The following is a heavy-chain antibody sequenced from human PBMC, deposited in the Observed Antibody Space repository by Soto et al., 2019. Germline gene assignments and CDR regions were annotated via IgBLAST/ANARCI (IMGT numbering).Heavy chain of an antibody. CDR3: AHHSSSQLPPPYYYYYGMDV. J-gene: IGHJ6*02. V-gene: IGHV2-5*02. Sequence: QITLKESGPTLVKPTQTLTLTCTFSGFSLSTSGVGVGWIRQPPGKALEWLALIYWDDDKRYSPSLKSRLTLTKDTSKNQVVLTMTSMDPVDKATYYCAHHSSSQLPPPYYYYYGMDVWGQGTTVTVSS. CDR2: IYWDDDK. D-gene: IGHD6-13*01. CDR1: GFSLSTSGVG.